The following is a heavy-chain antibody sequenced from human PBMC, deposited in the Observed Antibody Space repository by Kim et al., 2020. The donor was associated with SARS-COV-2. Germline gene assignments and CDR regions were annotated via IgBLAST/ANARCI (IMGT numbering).Heavy chain of an antibody. Sequence: TDYAAPVKGRFSISRDDSNNMLYLQMNSLNSEDTGVYYCTGDDYLWGTYRPWGQGTLVTVSS. D-gene: IGHD3-16*02. V-gene: IGHV3-15*01. CDR2: T. CDR3: TGDDYLWGTYRP. J-gene: IGHJ4*02.